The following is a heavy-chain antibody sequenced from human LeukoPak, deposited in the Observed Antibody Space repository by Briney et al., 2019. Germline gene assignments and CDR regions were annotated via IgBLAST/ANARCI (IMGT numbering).Heavy chain of an antibody. J-gene: IGHJ5*02. CDR2: INSDGSST. CDR1: GFTFSSYW. V-gene: IGHV3-74*01. D-gene: IGHD6-13*01. Sequence: GGSLRLSCAASGFTFSSYWMHWVRHAPGKGLVWVSRINSDGSSTSYADSVKGRFTISRDNAKNTLYLQMNSLRAEDTAVYYCARPFRPFSSSWHNWFDPWGQGTLVTVSS. CDR3: ARPFRPFSSSWHNWFDP.